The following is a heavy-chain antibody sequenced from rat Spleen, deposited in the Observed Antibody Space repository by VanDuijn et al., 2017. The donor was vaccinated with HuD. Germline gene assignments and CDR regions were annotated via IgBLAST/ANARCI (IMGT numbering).Heavy chain of an antibody. V-gene: IGHV2-41*01. CDR3: ARAPAEGTGNWFAY. Sequence: QVQLKESGPGLVQPSQTLSLTCTVAGFSLTSYHVHWVRQPPGKGLAWMGVIWNTGGTRYNSTLESRLSINKDTAKSQVFLKMNSLQTEDTATYYCARAPAEGTGNWFAYWGQGVMVTVSS. CDR1: GFSLTSYH. J-gene: IGHJ2*01. D-gene: IGHD1-11*01. CDR2: IWNTGGT.